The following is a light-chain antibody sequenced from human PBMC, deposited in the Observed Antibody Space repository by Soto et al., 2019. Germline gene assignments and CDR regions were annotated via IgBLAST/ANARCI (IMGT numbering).Light chain of an antibody. Sequence: DIQMTQSPSSLSASVGDRVTITCRASQGISTYLAWYQQKPGKVPKLLIYAASTLQSGVPSRFRGSGSGTDFTLTISSLQPEDVATYYCQKYNTAPLTFGPGTKVDIK. CDR3: QKYNTAPLT. V-gene: IGKV1-27*01. CDR1: QGISTY. J-gene: IGKJ3*01. CDR2: AAS.